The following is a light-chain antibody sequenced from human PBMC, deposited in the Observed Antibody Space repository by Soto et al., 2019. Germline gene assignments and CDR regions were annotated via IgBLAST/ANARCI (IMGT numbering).Light chain of an antibody. CDR1: QSLLHSNGYNY. V-gene: IGKV2-28*01. CDR2: LGF. Sequence: DIVMTQSPLSLPVTPGEPASISCRSSQSLLHSNGYNYLDWYLQKPGQSPQLLIYLGFNRPSGVXDXXSGSGSCTDFTLTISRVEAEDVLVYYCLQSLQTPRTFGQGPKVEIK. CDR3: LQSLQTPRT. J-gene: IGKJ1*01.